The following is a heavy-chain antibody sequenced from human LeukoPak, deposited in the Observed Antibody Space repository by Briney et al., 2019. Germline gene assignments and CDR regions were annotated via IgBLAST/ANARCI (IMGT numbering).Heavy chain of an antibody. Sequence: GGSLRLSCAASGFTFSSYAMHWVRQAPGKGLEWVAVISYDGSNKYYADSVKGRFTISRDNSKNTLYLQMNSLRAEDTAVYYCASRLRIKLSWGQGTLVTVSS. V-gene: IGHV3-30-3*01. J-gene: IGHJ5*02. CDR1: GFTFSSYA. CDR2: ISYDGSNK. CDR3: ASRLRIKLS. D-gene: IGHD4-17*01.